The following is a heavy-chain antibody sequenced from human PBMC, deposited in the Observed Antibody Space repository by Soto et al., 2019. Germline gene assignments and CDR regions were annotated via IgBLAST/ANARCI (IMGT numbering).Heavy chain of an antibody. CDR2: ISYDGSNK. CDR1: GFTFSSYG. V-gene: IGHV3-30*18. Sequence: PGGSLRLSCAASGFTFSSYGMHWVRQAPGKGLEWVAVISYDGSNKYYADPVKGRFTISRDNSKNTLYLQMNSLRAEDTAVYYCAKDPVDGYNPRTYFDYWGQGTLVTVSS. CDR3: AKDPVDGYNPRTYFDY. D-gene: IGHD5-12*01. J-gene: IGHJ4*02.